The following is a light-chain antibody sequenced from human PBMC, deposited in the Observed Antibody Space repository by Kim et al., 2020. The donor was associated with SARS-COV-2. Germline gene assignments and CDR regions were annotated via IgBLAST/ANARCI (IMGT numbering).Light chain of an antibody. CDR1: QSVSSSY. CDR3: QQYGSSLIT. J-gene: IGKJ4*01. Sequence: SPGERATLSCRASQSVSSSYLAWYQQKPGQAPRLLIYGASSRATGIPDRFSGSGSGTDFTLTINRLEPEDFAVYYCQQYGSSLITFGGGTKVDIK. V-gene: IGKV3-20*01. CDR2: GAS.